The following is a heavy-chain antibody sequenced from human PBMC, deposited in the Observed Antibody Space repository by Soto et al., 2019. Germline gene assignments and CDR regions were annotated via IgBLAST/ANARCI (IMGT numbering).Heavy chain of an antibody. CDR3: ARLIVATNNWFDP. Sequence: PSETLSLTCTVSGGSISSGAYYWSWIRQHPGKGLEWIGYIYYSGSTYYNPSLKSRVTISVDTSKNQFSLKLSSVTAADTAVYYCARLIVATNNWFDPWGQGTLVTVSS. J-gene: IGHJ5*02. V-gene: IGHV4-31*03. CDR1: GGSISSGAYY. CDR2: IYYSGST. D-gene: IGHD5-12*01.